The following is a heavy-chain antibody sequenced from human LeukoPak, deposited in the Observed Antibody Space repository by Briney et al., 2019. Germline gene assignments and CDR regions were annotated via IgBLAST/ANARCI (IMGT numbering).Heavy chain of an antibody. CDR1: GGSFSGYY. D-gene: IGHD4-17*01. CDR2: INHSGST. V-gene: IGHV4-34*01. CDR3: ARGGPRRLGGVTTRAAYYFDY. Sequence: SETLSLTCAVYGGSFSGYYWSWIRQPPGKGLEWIGEINHSGSTNYNPSLKSRVTISVDTSKNQFSLKLSSVTAADTAVYYCARGGPRRLGGVTTRAAYYFDYWGQGTLVTVSS. J-gene: IGHJ4*02.